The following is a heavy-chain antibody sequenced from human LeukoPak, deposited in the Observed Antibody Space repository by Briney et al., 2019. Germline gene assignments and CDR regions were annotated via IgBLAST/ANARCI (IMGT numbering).Heavy chain of an antibody. J-gene: IGHJ4*02. D-gene: IGHD4-11*01. CDR3: ATMTTEYYFDY. Sequence: GESLKISCQGSGYSFTSYWITWVRQMPGEGLEWVGRIDPSDSYTDYSPSFQGHVTVSSDKSISTAYLQWSSLKASDTAMYYCATMTTEYYFDYWGQGTLVTVSS. CDR1: GYSFTSYW. CDR2: IDPSDSYT. V-gene: IGHV5-10-1*01.